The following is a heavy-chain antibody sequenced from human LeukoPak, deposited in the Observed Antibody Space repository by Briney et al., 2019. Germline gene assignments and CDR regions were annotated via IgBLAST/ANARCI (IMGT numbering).Heavy chain of an antibody. CDR2: ISGSGGST. Sequence: GGSLRLSCAASGFTFSSYAMSWVRQAPGKGLEWVSAISGSGGSTYYADSVKGRFTISRDNSKNTLYLQMNSLRAEDTAVYYCAHDFDWVYYYGMDVWGQGTTVTVSS. J-gene: IGHJ6*02. CDR3: AHDFDWVYYYGMDV. V-gene: IGHV3-23*01. CDR1: GFTFSSYA. D-gene: IGHD3-9*01.